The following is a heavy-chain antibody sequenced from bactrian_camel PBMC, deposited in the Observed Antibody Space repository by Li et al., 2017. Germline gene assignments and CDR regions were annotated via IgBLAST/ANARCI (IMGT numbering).Heavy chain of an antibody. CDR1: GLVYPFWS. Sequence: HVQLVESGGGSVQPGGSLTLSCAASGLVYPFWSMAWFRQAPGKEREGVARIDSRGTTEYVDSVKGRFTVFKGNAGKTLYLQMNSLRPEDTAMYYCAAVAEGRTVEGGVSLWTLFESGYWGQGTQVTVS. D-gene: IGHD3*01. CDR2: IDSRGTT. J-gene: IGHJ4*01. V-gene: IGHV3S53*01. CDR3: AAVAEGRTVEGGVSLWTLFESGY.